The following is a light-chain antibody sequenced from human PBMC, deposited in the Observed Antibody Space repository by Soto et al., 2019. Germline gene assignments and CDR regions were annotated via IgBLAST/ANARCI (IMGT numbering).Light chain of an antibody. CDR3: ASYSTITTVV. V-gene: IGLV2-14*01. J-gene: IGLJ2*01. CDR2: EVT. CDR1: TYNIGAYYD. Sequence: QSALTQPASVSGSPGHSISIFCTGTTYNIGAYYDVPWYQHHPGKAPKLLIHEVTNRPSGVSNRFSGSKSGNTASLTITGLRAEDEADYYCASYSTITTVVFGGGTKLTVL.